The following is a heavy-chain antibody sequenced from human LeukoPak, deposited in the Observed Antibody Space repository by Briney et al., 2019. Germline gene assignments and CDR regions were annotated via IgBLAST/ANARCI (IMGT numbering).Heavy chain of an antibody. CDR3: ARQGYSYGYGFDP. J-gene: IGHJ5*02. Sequence: GESLKISCKGSGYSFTSYWIGWVRQMPGKGLEWMGIIYPGDSDTRYSPSFQGQVTISADKSISTAYLQWSSLKASDTATYYCARQGYSYGYGFDPWGQGTLVTVSS. D-gene: IGHD5-18*01. CDR2: IYPGDSDT. V-gene: IGHV5-51*01. CDR1: GYSFTSYW.